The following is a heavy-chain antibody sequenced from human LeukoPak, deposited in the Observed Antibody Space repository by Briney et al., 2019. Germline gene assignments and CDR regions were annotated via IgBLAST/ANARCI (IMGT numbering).Heavy chain of an antibody. D-gene: IGHD1-26*01. Sequence: ASVKVSCKASGYTFTSYYMHWVRQAPGQRLEWMGWIYPNGGGTNYAQKFQGRVTMTRDTSISTAYMEVNRLTSDDTAVYYCARDNNGNSFEYWGQGTLVTVSS. J-gene: IGHJ4*02. CDR2: IYPNGGGT. V-gene: IGHV1-2*02. CDR1: GYTFTSYY. CDR3: ARDNNGNSFEY.